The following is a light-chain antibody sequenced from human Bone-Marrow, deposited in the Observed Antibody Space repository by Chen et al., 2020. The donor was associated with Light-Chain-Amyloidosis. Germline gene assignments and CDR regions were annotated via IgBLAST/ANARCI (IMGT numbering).Light chain of an antibody. Sequence: IQMTQSPSSLSASVGDRVTITCQASQDISNYLNWYQQKPGKAPKLLIYDASNVETVVPSRFSGSGSGTDFTFNISSLQPEVIATYYDQQYDNLPFAFGPGTKVDIK. CDR2: DAS. V-gene: IGKV1-33*01. CDR1: QDISNY. J-gene: IGKJ3*01. CDR3: QQYDNLPFA.